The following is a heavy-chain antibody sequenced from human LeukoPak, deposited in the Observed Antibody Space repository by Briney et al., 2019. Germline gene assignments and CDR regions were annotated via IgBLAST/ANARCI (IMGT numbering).Heavy chain of an antibody. CDR3: ARRTTIAAAEYFGY. V-gene: IGHV4-39*01. CDR2: IYYSGST. J-gene: IGHJ4*02. D-gene: IGHD6-13*01. CDR1: GGSISSSSYY. Sequence: SETLSLTCTVSGGSISSSSYYWGWIRQPPGKGLEWIGSIYYSGSTYYNPSLKSRVTISVDTSKNQFSLKLSSVTAADTAVYYCARRTTIAAAEYFGYWGQGTLVTVSS.